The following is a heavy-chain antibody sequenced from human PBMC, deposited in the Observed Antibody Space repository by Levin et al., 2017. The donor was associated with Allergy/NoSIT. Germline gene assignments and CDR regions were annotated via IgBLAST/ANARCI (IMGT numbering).Heavy chain of an antibody. J-gene: IGHJ4*02. D-gene: IGHD5-18*01. V-gene: IGHV3-9*01. CDR3: AKGYNYAYVHYLDY. Sequence: LSLTCAASGFTFDDYAMHWIRQVPGKGMEWDSVTCWNSGNIGYSDSVKGRFTIFRDNAKSSLYLQMNSLRPEDTALYYCAKGYNYAYVHYLDYWGQGTLVTVAS. CDR2: TCWNSGNI. CDR1: GFTFDDYA.